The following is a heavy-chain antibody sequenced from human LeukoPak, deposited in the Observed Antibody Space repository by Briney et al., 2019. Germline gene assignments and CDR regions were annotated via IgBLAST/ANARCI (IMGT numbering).Heavy chain of an antibody. V-gene: IGHV3-30*04. Sequence: GRSLRLSCAASGFTFSSYAMHWVRQAPGKGLEWVAVISYDGSNKYYADSVKGRFTISRDNSKNTLYLQMNSLRDEDTAVYYCARWPRADYWGQGTLVTVSS. CDR2: ISYDGSNK. CDR3: ARWPRADY. J-gene: IGHJ4*02. CDR1: GFTFSSYA.